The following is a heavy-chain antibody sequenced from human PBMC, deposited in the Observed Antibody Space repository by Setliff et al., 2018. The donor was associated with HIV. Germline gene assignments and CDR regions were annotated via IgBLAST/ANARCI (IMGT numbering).Heavy chain of an antibody. CDR3: AGSRGYFVQAD. V-gene: IGHV3-7*01. CDR2: IHKDGSEK. CDR1: GFTFTNYW. D-gene: IGHD1-1*01. Sequence: GGSLRLSCAASGFTFTNYWMSWVRQAPGKGLEWVANIHKDGSEKYYVDSVKGRLTISRDNTKNLLYLEMNSLRAEDTAVHYCAGSRGYFVQADWGQGTLVTVSS. J-gene: IGHJ4*02.